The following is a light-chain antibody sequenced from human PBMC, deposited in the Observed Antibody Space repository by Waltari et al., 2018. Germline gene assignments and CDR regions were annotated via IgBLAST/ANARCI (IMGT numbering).Light chain of an antibody. CDR3: QQSHTMLYT. CDR2: GAT. CDR1: QTVETF. Sequence: DIQLTQPPTSLSASVGDRVPLTCRASQTVETFLNWYQQRPGKAPKVLIYGATTLQNGVPSRFSGSGSGTHFTLTISSLQPDDFATYFCQQSHTMLYTFGPGTKLEIK. J-gene: IGKJ2*01. V-gene: IGKV1-39*01.